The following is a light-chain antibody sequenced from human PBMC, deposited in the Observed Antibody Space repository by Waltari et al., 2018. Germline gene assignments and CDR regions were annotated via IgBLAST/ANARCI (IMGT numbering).Light chain of an antibody. J-gene: IGKJ2*01. CDR3: LQSSQWPYA. CDR2: KVS. Sequence: DVVMTQSPLSLAVTLGQPASISCWSSQSLVQSDRNTFLNWFHQRPGQSPRRLIYKVSNRESGVPDRFSGSGSGTYFTLKISRVEAEDVGIYYCLQSSQWPYAFGQGTKLEIK. CDR1: QSLVQSDRNTF. V-gene: IGKV2-30*02.